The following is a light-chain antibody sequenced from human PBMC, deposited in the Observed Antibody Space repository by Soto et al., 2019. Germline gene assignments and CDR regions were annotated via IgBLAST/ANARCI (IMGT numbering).Light chain of an antibody. CDR3: QQYGRSPLT. Sequence: EIVLTQSPGTLSLSPGQRATLSCRASQSVGSSYLAWYQQKPGQAPRLLIYGASSRATGVPDRFSGSGSGTDFTLTISRLEPEDFAMYYCQQYGRSPLTFGGGTKVEIK. CDR2: GAS. J-gene: IGKJ4*01. CDR1: QSVGSSY. V-gene: IGKV3-20*01.